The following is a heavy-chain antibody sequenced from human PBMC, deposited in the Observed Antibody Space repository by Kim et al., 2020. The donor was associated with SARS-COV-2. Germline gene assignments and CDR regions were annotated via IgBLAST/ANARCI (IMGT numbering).Heavy chain of an antibody. Sequence: GGSLRLSCAASGFAISRYWMSWVRQAPGKGLEWVANIKQDGSEKFYVDSVKGRFAISRDNAKNSMYLQVSSLRPEDTAVYYCARVGPGRLTLDYWGQGTLVTVSS. V-gene: IGHV3-7*01. D-gene: IGHD2-21*02. J-gene: IGHJ4*02. CDR1: GFAISRYW. CDR2: IKQDGSEK. CDR3: ARVGPGRLTLDY.